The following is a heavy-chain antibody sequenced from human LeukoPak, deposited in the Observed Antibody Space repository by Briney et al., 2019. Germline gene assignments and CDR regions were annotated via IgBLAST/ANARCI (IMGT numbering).Heavy chain of an antibody. CDR3: ARAAAAAGTNYYYYGMDV. CDR1: GFTFTTYS. Sequence: GSLRLSCAASGFTFTTYSMNWVRQDPGKGLEWVSSISSSSSYIYYADSVKGRFTISRDNAKNSLYLQMNSLRAEDTAMYYCARAAAAAGTNYYYYGMDVWGQGTTVTVSS. D-gene: IGHD6-13*01. J-gene: IGHJ6*02. CDR2: ISSSSSYI. V-gene: IGHV3-21*01.